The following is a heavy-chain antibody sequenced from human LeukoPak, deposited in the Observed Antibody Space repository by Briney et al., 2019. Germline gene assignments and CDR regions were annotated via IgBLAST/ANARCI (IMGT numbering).Heavy chain of an antibody. D-gene: IGHD3-3*01. CDR1: GGSFSGYY. CDR2: INHSGST. V-gene: IGHV4-34*01. CDR3: ARRDFWSGYYNY. J-gene: IGHJ4*02. Sequence: SETLSLTCAVYGGSFSGYYWNWIRQPPGKGLEWIGEINHSGSTNYNPSLKSRVTISGDTSKNQFSLKLTSVTAADTAVYYCARRDFWSGYYNYWGQGTLVTVSS.